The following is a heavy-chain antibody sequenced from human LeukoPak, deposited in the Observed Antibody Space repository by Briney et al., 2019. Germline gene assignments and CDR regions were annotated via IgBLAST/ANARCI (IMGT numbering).Heavy chain of an antibody. Sequence: ASVKVSCKASRYTFTGYYMHWVRQAPGQGLEWMGWINPNSGGTNYAQKFQGRVTMTRDTSISTAYMELSRLRSDDTAVYYCVRYSGDNNAFDYWGQGALVTVSS. CDR2: INPNSGGT. D-gene: IGHD3-10*01. J-gene: IGHJ4*02. V-gene: IGHV1-2*02. CDR1: RYTFTGYY. CDR3: VRYSGDNNAFDY.